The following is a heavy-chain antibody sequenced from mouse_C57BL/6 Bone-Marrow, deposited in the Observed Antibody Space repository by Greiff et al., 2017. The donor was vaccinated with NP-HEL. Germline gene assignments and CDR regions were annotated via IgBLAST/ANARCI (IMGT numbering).Heavy chain of an antibody. Sequence: QVQLQQSGAELVRPGPSVKMSCKASGYTFTNYWIGWAKQRPGHGLEWIGDIYPGGGYTNYNEKFKGKATLTADKSSSTAYMQFSSLTSEDSAIYYCARWRYYYGSSPWYFDVWGTGTTVTVSS. J-gene: IGHJ1*03. CDR2: IYPGGGYT. CDR3: ARWRYYYGSSPWYFDV. V-gene: IGHV1-63*01. D-gene: IGHD1-1*01. CDR1: GYTFTNYW.